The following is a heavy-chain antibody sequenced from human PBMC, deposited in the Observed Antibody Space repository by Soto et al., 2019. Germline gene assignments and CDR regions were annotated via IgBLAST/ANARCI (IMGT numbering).Heavy chain of an antibody. CDR1: GYTFTSYG. Sequence: QAQLVQSGAEVKKPGASVKVSCKASGYTFTSYGINWVRQAPGQGLEWLGWISAYDGYTKYAQILQGRVYMTTDTSTKTAYRELRSLRSDDTAMYYCARGGYYDSSGSRNYYYYGMNVWGQGTTVTVSS. V-gene: IGHV1-18*01. J-gene: IGHJ6*02. CDR2: ISAYDGYT. D-gene: IGHD3-22*01. CDR3: ARGGYYDSSGSRNYYYYGMNV.